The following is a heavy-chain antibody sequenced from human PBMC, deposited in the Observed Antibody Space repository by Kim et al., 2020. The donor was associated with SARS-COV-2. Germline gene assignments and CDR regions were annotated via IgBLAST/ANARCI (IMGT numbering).Heavy chain of an antibody. CDR1: GYTFTSYA. CDR3: ARVLTMVRGVIFTDYYYYGMDV. Sequence: ASVKVSCKASGYTFTSYAMNWVRQAPGQGLEWMGWINTNTGNPTYAQGFTGRFVFSLDTSVSMAYLQISSLKAEDTAVYYCARVLTMVRGVIFTDYYYYGMDVWGQGTTVTVSS. J-gene: IGHJ6*02. D-gene: IGHD3-10*01. CDR2: INTNTGNP. V-gene: IGHV7-4-1*04.